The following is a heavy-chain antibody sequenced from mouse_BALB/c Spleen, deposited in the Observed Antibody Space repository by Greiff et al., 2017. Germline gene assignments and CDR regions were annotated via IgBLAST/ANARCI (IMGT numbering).Heavy chain of an antibody. V-gene: IGHV1S56*01. D-gene: IGHD3-3*01. CDR1: GYTFTSYY. CDR2: IYPGNVNT. CDR3: AAGAALMDY. Sequence: QVQLKQSGPELVKPGASVRISCKASGYTFTSYYIHWVKQRPGQGLEWIGWIYPGNVNTKYNEKFKGKATLTADKSSSTAYMQLSSLTSEDSAVYFCAAGAALMDYWGQGTSVTVSS. J-gene: IGHJ4*01.